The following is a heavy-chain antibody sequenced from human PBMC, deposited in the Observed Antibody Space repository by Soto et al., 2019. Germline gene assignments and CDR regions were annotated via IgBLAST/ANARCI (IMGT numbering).Heavy chain of an antibody. J-gene: IGHJ4*02. D-gene: IGHD6-6*01. V-gene: IGHV3-30*04. CDR1: GFTFSDYA. CDR3: ARPTIAARPSPIDY. CDR2: ISYDGRYK. Sequence: ESGGGVVQPGTSLRLSCATSGFTFSDYAMHWVRQAPGKGLEWVAVISYDGRYKFYADSVQGRFTISRDDSKNTLDLQVNSLRAEDTAVYHCARPTIAARPSPIDYWGQGTLVTVSS.